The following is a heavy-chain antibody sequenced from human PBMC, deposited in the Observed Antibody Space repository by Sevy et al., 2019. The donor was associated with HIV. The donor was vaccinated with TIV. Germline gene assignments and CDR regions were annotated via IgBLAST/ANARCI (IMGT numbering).Heavy chain of an antibody. J-gene: IGHJ4*02. Sequence: GGSLRLSCAASGSTFNNYWMTWVRQAPGKGLEWVANLKQDGSDKYYMESVKGRFNISRDNTKNSLYLQLNSLRAEDTAVYYCARSWDYWGQMGYWGQGTLVTVSS. D-gene: IGHD7-27*01. CDR1: GSTFNNYW. CDR2: LKQDGSDK. V-gene: IGHV3-7*03. CDR3: ARSWDYWGQMGY.